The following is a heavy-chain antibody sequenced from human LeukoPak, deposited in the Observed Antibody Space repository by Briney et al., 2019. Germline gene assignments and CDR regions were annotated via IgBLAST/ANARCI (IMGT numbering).Heavy chain of an antibody. CDR1: GFIFNNYA. V-gene: IGHV3-9*01. J-gene: IGHJ5*02. CDR3: ARDPSQNDR. Sequence: GRSLRLSCAGSGFIFNNYAMHWVRQPPGKGLEWVSGISRNSGSIDYADSVKGRFTISRDNAKNSLYLQMNSLRDEDTAVYYCARDPSQNDRWGQGTLVTVSS. CDR2: ISRNSGSI.